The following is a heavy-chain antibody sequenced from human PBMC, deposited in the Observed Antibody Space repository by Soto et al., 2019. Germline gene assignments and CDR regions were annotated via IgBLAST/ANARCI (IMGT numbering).Heavy chain of an antibody. D-gene: IGHD1-26*01. CDR3: ARELVGAATSLDY. Sequence: QVQLVQSGAEVKKPGASVKVSCKASGYTFTSYAMHWVRQAPGQRLERMGWINAGNGNTKYSQKFQGRVTITRDTSVSTADMELSSLRSEDAAVYYCARELVGAATSLDYWGQGTLVTVSS. J-gene: IGHJ4*02. CDR1: GYTFTSYA. V-gene: IGHV1-3*01. CDR2: INAGNGNT.